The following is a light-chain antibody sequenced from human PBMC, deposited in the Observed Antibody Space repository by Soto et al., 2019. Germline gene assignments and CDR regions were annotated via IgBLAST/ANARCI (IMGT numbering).Light chain of an antibody. CDR3: QQYDSYPIT. CDR2: DAS. V-gene: IGKV1-5*01. J-gene: IGKJ5*01. CDR1: QSISIW. Sequence: IQMTQSPSTLTASVGDRVTITCGASQSISIWLAWYQQKPGKAPDLLIYDASNLDSGVPSRFRGSGSGTEFTLTIISLPPDDFESYYCQQYDSYPITFGQGTRLEIK.